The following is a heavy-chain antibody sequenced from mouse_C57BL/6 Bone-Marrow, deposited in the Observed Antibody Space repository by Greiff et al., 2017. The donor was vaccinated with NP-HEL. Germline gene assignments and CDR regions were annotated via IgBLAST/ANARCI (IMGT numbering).Heavy chain of an antibody. CDR2: INSDGGST. CDR1: EYEFPSHD. CDR3: ARHHDGYNWYFDV. D-gene: IGHD2-3*01. J-gene: IGHJ1*03. Sequence: EVKLVESGGGLVQPGESLKLSCESNEYEFPSHDMSWVRKTPEKRLELVAAINSDGGSTYYPDNMERRFIISRDNTKKTLYLQMSSLRSADTALSYCARHHDGYNWYFDVWGTGTTVTVSS. V-gene: IGHV5-2*03.